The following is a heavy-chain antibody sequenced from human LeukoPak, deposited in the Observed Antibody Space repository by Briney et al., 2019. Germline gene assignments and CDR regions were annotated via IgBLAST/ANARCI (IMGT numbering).Heavy chain of an antibody. CDR3: AKQMGSTRGAFDI. CDR1: GFTFSSYS. V-gene: IGHV3-21*04. Sequence: GGSLRLSCAASGFTFSSYSMNWVRQAPGKGLEWVSSISSSSSYIYYADSVKGRFTISRDNAKNSLYLQMNSLRAEDTALYYCAKQMGSTRGAFDIWGQGTMVTVSS. J-gene: IGHJ3*02. CDR2: ISSSSSYI. D-gene: IGHD2-2*01.